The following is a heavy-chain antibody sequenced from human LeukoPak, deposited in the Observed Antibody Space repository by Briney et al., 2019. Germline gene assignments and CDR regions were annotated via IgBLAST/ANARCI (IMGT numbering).Heavy chain of an antibody. D-gene: IGHD2-2*01. V-gene: IGHV1-2*07. CDR2: IHPYRGVT. CDR1: GYIFTAYY. J-gene: IGHJ4*02. Sequence: ASVKVSCKASGYIFTAYYLRWVRQTPGQGLEWMGYIHPYRGVTNYAHKFHGRVTLTRDTSINTAYMELSSLRSEDTAVYYCARDGESQYCSSTSCYEHNFDYWGQGTPVTVSS. CDR3: ARDGESQYCSSTSCYEHNFDY.